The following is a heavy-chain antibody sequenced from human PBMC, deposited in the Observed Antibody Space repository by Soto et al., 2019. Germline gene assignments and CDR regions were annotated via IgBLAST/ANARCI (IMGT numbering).Heavy chain of an antibody. J-gene: IGHJ4*02. Sequence: SETLSLTCTVSGGSISSGGYYWSWIRQHPGKGLEWIGNLYHSGNTYYNPSLKSRLTISVDTSKNHFSLMVDSVTAADTAVYYCARARFQVLYGKPYFDSWGQGTLVTVSS. CDR3: ARARFQVLYGKPYFDS. D-gene: IGHD2-2*02. CDR2: LYHSGNT. CDR1: GGSISSGGYY. V-gene: IGHV4-31*02.